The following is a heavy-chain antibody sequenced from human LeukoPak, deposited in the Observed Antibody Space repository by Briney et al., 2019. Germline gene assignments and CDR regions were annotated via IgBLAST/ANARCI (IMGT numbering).Heavy chain of an antibody. CDR1: GGPLNTHY. V-gene: IGHV4-59*11. Sequence: SEAPSPPLSITGGPLNTHYWGLVRRPPGEGPEGVWDINHEGDTNFNPSLKSRVTLTVDTSKNQVSLRLRSVTAADTADYYCARDSAWEGDWLDLMDVWGQGTTVIVSS. D-gene: IGHD2-21*02. J-gene: IGHJ6*02. CDR3: ARDSAWEGDWLDLMDV. CDR2: INHEGDT.